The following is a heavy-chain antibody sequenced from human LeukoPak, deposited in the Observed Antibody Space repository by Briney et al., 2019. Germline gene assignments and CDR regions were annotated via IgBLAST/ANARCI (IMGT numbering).Heavy chain of an antibody. D-gene: IGHD3-9*01. CDR1: GGSISSYY. CDR3: ARMHRRYDILTGYYRNWFDP. V-gene: IGHV4-59*01. J-gene: IGHJ5*02. CDR2: IYYSGST. Sequence: SETLSLTCTVSGGSISSYYWSWIRQPPGKGLEWIGYIYYSGSTNYNPSLKSRVTISVDTSKNQFSLKLSSVTAADTAVYYCARMHRRYDILTGYYRNWFDPWGQGTLVTVSS.